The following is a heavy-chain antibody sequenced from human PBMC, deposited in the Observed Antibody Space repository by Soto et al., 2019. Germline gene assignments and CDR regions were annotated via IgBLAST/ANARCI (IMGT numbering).Heavy chain of an antibody. CDR3: VKDMGQAAVGIRYPYGLDV. CDR1: VFTVSSFG. D-gene: IGHD6-13*01. V-gene: IGHV3-64D*06. Sequence: RWSLRLSCSGSVFTVSSFGMHWFRQAPGKGLEHVSTLSSNGIGTYYADSVKGRFTFSRDTSKNTLYLQMSSLRTEDTAVYYCVKDMGQAAVGIRYPYGLDVWGLGTTVTVSS. CDR2: LSSNGIGT. J-gene: IGHJ6*02.